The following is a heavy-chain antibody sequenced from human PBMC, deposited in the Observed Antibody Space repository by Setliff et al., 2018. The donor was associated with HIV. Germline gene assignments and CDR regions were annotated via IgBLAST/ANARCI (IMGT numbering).Heavy chain of an antibody. CDR2: IYYSGST. V-gene: IGHV4-39*07. CDR1: GGSISSGTYY. CDR3: ARTLRAAAMGYFDY. Sequence: SETLSLTCTVSGGSISSGTYYWGWIRQPPGKGLEWIGSIYYSGSTHYNPSLKSRVTISVDTSKNQFSLKLTSVTAADTAVYYCARTLRAAAMGYFDYWGQGTLVTVSS. D-gene: IGHD5-18*01. J-gene: IGHJ4*02.